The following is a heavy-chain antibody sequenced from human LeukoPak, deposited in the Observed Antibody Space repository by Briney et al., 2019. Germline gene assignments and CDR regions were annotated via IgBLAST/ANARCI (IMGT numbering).Heavy chain of an antibody. CDR2: ISGSGGST. CDR3: AKDARSGYDPGLGYYYYGMDV. D-gene: IGHD5-12*01. Sequence: GASLRLSCAASGFTFSSYAMSWVRQAPGKGLEWVSAISGSGGSTYYADSVKGRFTISRDNSKNTLYLQMNSLRAEDTAVYYCAKDARSGYDPGLGYYYYGMDVWGQGTTVTVSS. CDR1: GFTFSSYA. V-gene: IGHV3-23*01. J-gene: IGHJ6*02.